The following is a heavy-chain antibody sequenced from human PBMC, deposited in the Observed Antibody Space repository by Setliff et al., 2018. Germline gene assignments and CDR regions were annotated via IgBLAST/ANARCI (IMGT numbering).Heavy chain of an antibody. CDR3: ARSFSRREKFLLDY. Sequence: SETLSLTCAVYGGSFSGYYWSWIRQPPGKRLEWIGEIIHSGSTNYNPSLKSRVTISMDTSKNQFSLKVSSVTAADTAVCYCARSFSRREKFLLDYWGQGALVTVSS. V-gene: IGHV4-34*12. CDR2: IIHSGST. CDR1: GGSFSGYY. J-gene: IGHJ4*02.